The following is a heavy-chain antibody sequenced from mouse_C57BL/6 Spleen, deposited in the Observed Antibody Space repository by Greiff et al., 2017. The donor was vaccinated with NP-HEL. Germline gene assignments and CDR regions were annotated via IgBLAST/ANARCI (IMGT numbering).Heavy chain of an antibody. CDR1: GYTFTSYW. D-gene: IGHD3-1*01. CDR2: IDPSDSYT. CDR3: ARSGDGYFDY. Sequence: QVHVKQPGAELVKPGASVKLSCKASGYTFTSYWMQWVKQRPGQGLEWIGEIDPSDSYTNYNPKFKGKATLTVDTSSSTAYLQLSSLTSEDSAVYYCARSGDGYFDYWGQGTTLTVSS. V-gene: IGHV1-50*01. J-gene: IGHJ2*01.